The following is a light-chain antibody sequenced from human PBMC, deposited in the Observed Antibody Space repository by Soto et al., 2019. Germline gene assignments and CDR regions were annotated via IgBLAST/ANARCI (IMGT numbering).Light chain of an antibody. J-gene: IGKJ1*01. Sequence: EILLTQSPATLSLSPGESATLSCGASQSISSYLAWYQQRPGQAPRLLIYDASNRATGIPARFSGSGSGTDFSLTISSLAPEDFEVYYCQQRSHSPRTFGQGTKVDIK. CDR1: QSISSY. V-gene: IGKV3-11*01. CDR2: DAS. CDR3: QQRSHSPRT.